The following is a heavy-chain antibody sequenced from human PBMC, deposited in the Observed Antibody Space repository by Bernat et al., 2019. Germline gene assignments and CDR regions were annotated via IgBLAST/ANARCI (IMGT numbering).Heavy chain of an antibody. Sequence: GSSVKVSCKASGGTFSSYAISWVRQAPGQGLEWMGGIIPIFGTANYAQKFQGRVTITADESTSTAYMELSSLRSEDTAVYYCAREGFMVQGVLDYWGQGTLVTVSS. CDR1: GGTFSSYA. CDR2: IIPIFGTA. V-gene: IGHV1-69*01. J-gene: IGHJ4*02. D-gene: IGHD3-10*01. CDR3: AREGFMVQGVLDY.